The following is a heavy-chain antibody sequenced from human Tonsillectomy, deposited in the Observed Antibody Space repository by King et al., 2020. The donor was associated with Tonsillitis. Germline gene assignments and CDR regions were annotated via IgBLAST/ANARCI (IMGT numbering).Heavy chain of an antibody. V-gene: IGHV4-59*08. CDR2: IYYSGST. D-gene: IGHD5-18*01. J-gene: IGHJ2*01. CDR3: ASIYGYMYFDL. CDR1: GGSISSYY. Sequence: VQLQESGPGLVKPSETLSLTCTVSGGSISSYYWSWIRQPPGKGLEWIGYIYYSGSTNYNPSLKSRVTISVDTSKNQFSLKLSSVTAADTAVYYCASIYGYMYFDLWGRGTLVTVSS.